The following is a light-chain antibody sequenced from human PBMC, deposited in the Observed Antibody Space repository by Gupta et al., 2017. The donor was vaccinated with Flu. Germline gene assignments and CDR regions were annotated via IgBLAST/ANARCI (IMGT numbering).Light chain of an antibody. CDR1: SSDVGSYNH. J-gene: IGLJ3*02. V-gene: IGLV2-23*01. Sequence: SSDVGSYNHVAWYQQHPGKAPKLMIYEGSRRPSGVSNRFSGSKSGNTTSLTISGLQAEDEADYYCCSYAGSSTSVVFGGGTKLTVL. CDR3: CSYAGSSTSVV. CDR2: EGS.